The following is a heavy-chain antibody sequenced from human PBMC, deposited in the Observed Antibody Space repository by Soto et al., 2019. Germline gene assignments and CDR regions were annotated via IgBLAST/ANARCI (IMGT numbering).Heavy chain of an antibody. CDR2: INPNSGGT. V-gene: IGHV1-2*02. Sequence: GASVKVSCKASGYTFTGQYMHWVRQAPGQGLEWMGWINPNSGGTNYAQKFQGRVTMTRDTSISTAYMELSRLRSDDTAVYYCARCITIPRYYSMDVWGQGTTVTVSS. CDR3: ARCITIPRYYSMDV. J-gene: IGHJ6*02. D-gene: IGHD3-3*01. CDR1: GYTFTGQY.